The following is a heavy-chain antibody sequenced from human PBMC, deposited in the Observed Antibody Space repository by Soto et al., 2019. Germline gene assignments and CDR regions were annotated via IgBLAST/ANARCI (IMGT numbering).Heavy chain of an antibody. J-gene: IGHJ4*02. V-gene: IGHV4-39*01. Sequence: QLQLQESGPGLVKPSETLSLTCSVSGGSISSSNYYWGWIRQPPGKGLEWIGNIYYSGTTYYNPSLKSRVTISVDMSKNQFSLKLSSVTAADTAMYYCARCYYDSSGVDSWGQGTLVTVSS. CDR2: IYYSGTT. D-gene: IGHD3-22*01. CDR3: ARCYYDSSGVDS. CDR1: GGSISSSNYY.